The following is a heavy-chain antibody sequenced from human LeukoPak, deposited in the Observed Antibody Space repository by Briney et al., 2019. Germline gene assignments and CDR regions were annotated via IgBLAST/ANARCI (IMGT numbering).Heavy chain of an antibody. J-gene: IGHJ5*02. Sequence: PGGSLRLSCAASGFTFSHFWMNWARQAPGKGLEWVASINHNGNVNYYVDSVKGRFTISRDNAKNSLYLQMNSLRAEDTAVYYCAKDYYYDSSGYSNWFDPWGQGTLVTVSS. D-gene: IGHD3-22*01. CDR1: GFTFSHFW. V-gene: IGHV3-7*03. CDR2: INHNGNVN. CDR3: AKDYYYDSSGYSNWFDP.